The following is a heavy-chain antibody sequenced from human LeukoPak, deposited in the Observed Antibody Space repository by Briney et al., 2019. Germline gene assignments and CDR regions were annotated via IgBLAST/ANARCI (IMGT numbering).Heavy chain of an antibody. CDR3: AILSIVVVPAAIRFRDDALDI. J-gene: IGHJ3*02. D-gene: IGHD2-2*02. Sequence: ASVKVSCKASGGTFSSYTISWVRQAPGQGLEWMGRIIPILGIANYAQKFQGRVTITADKSTSTAYMELSSLRSEDTAVYYCAILSIVVVPAAIRFRDDALDIWGQGTMVTVSS. CDR1: GGTFSSYT. V-gene: IGHV1-69*02. CDR2: IIPILGIA.